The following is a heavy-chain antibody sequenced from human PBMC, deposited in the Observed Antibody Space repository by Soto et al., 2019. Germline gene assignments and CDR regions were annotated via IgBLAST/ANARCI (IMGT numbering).Heavy chain of an antibody. Sequence: GGSLRLSCAASGFTFSSYAMHWVRQAPGKGLEWVAVISYDGSNKYYADSVKGRFTISRDNSKNTLYLQMNSLRAEDTAVYYCARAVNYYGSGSYLDYWGQGTLVTVSS. CDR3: ARAVNYYGSGSYLDY. CDR1: GFTFSSYA. CDR2: ISYDGSNK. J-gene: IGHJ4*02. D-gene: IGHD3-10*01. V-gene: IGHV3-30-3*01.